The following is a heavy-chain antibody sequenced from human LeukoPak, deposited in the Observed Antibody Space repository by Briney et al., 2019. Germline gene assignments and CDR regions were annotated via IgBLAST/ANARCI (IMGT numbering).Heavy chain of an antibody. CDR3: ARVGYDSSGNWYYFDY. Sequence: SETLSLTCNVSADSISSYYFAWIRQPPGKGLELIAYIYYSGRTTYNPSLKSRATMSVDTSKDQFSLKLSSVTAADTAFYYCARVGYDSSGNWYYFDYWGQGTLVTVSS. D-gene: IGHD3-22*01. J-gene: IGHJ4*02. V-gene: IGHV4-59*01. CDR2: IYYSGRT. CDR1: ADSISSYY.